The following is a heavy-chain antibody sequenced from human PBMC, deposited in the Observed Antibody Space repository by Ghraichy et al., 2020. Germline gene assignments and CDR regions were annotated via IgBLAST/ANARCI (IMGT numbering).Heavy chain of an antibody. CDR2: IKSKTGGGTI. Sequence: GGSLRLSCAASGFTISNAWMSWVRKAPGKGLEWVGRIKSKTGGGTIDYAAPVKDRFTISSDDSKNTLYLQMNSLRTEDTAVYYCTIKPQDHPDCWGQGTLVTVSS. J-gene: IGHJ4*02. D-gene: IGHD1-14*01. CDR3: TIKPQDHPDC. V-gene: IGHV3-15*01. CDR1: GFTISNAW.